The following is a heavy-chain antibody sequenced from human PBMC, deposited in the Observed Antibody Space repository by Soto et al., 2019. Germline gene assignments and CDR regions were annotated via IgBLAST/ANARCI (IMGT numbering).Heavy chain of an antibody. CDR2: ILYDGSKE. CDR3: ATGPKDMVTVFGLDY. Sequence: GGSLRLFCAASGFTFSNYDMHWVRQAPGKGLEWVALILYDGSKEYYADSVKGRFTISRDNSKNTLYLQMDSLRPDDTAVFYCATGPKDMVTVFGLDYWGQGTLVTVSS. CDR1: GFTFSNYD. V-gene: IGHV3-30*02. D-gene: IGHD5-18*01. J-gene: IGHJ4*02.